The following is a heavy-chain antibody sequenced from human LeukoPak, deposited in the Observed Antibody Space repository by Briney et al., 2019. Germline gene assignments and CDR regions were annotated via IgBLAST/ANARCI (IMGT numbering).Heavy chain of an antibody. V-gene: IGHV1-46*01. D-gene: IGHD6-19*01. CDR1: GYTFTNYL. Sequence: GASVKISCKSSGYTFTNYLLHWVRQAPGQGLEWVGRIAPSVDTTNYAQKFRDRVTMTRDTSTSTVYMELSSLRSEDTAVYYCARVNSAQWLVGFNFDYWGQGTLVTVSS. CDR2: IAPSVDTT. J-gene: IGHJ4*02. CDR3: ARVNSAQWLVGFNFDY.